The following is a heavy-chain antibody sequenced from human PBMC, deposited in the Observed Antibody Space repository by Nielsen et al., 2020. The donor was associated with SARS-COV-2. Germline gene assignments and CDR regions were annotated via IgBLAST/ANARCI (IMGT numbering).Heavy chain of an antibody. CDR2: ISNTGYT. D-gene: IGHD5-24*01. J-gene: IGHJ4*02. Sequence: GESLKISCTASGFTFSDSFMSWIRQAPGKGLEWVSYISNTGYTNYADSVKGRFTISRDNAKNSLSLQMHSLRAEDTAVYYCAREGRKLPLDYWGQGTLVTVSS. CDR3: AREGRKLPLDY. V-gene: IGHV3-11*05. CDR1: GFTFSDSF.